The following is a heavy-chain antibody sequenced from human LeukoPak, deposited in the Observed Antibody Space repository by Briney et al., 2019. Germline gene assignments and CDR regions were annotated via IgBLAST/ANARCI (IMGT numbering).Heavy chain of an antibody. CDR1: GSPFTTYW. D-gene: IGHD5-12*01. V-gene: IGHV3-74*03. J-gene: IGHJ4*02. CDR2: LSSDGSRS. CDR3: ARFAAYEYHFDY. Sequence: GGSLRLSCVTSGSPFTTYWIHWIRQAPGEGLEWVSRLSSDGSRSTYADSVKGRFIISRDNAKKTVYLQMNSLRVEDTAFYFCARFAAYEYHFDYWGRGALVTVSS.